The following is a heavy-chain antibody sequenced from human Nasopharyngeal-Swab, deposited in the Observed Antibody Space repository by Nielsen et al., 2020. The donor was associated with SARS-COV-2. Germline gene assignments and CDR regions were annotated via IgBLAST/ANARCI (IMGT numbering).Heavy chain of an antibody. CDR3: ARVPAVAASRIDY. D-gene: IGHD6-19*01. V-gene: IGHV1-3*01. Sequence: ASVTVSCKASGYTLSNYALYWVRQAPGQRPEFMGWIHAGKGNTIYSQRFQGRVRISRDTSANTVYMELNSLRAEDTAVYYCARVPAVAASRIDYWGQGTLVTVSS. CDR1: GYTLSNYA. J-gene: IGHJ4*02. CDR2: IHAGKGNT.